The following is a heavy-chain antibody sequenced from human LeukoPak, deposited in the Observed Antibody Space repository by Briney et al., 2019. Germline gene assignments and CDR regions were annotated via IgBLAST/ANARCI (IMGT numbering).Heavy chain of an antibody. J-gene: IGHJ4*02. CDR2: IWYDGSEE. D-gene: IGHD6-19*01. Sequence: GGSLRLSCSASGFTFSGFGMHWVRQAPGKGLEWVAVIWYDGSEEYYADSVKGRFTISRDNSKNTLYLQMNSLRAEDTAVYYCAKDLSQWSFTSVFDYWGQGTLVTVSS. CDR3: AKDLSQWSFTSVFDY. V-gene: IGHV3-30*02. CDR1: GFTFSGFG.